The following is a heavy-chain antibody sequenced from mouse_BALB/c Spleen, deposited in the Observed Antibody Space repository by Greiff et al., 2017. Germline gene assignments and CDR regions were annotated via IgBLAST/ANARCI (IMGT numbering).Heavy chain of an antibody. J-gene: IGHJ1*01. V-gene: IGHV1-15*01. CDR1: GYTFTDYE. Sequence: VQLQQSGAELVRPGASVTLSCKASGYTFTDYEMHWVKQTPVHGLEWIGAIDPETGGTAYNQKFKGKATLTADKSSSTAYMELRSLTSEDSAVYYCTKAYYGSSSYGYFDVWGAGTTVTVSS. CDR2: IDPETGGT. D-gene: IGHD1-1*01. CDR3: TKAYYGSSSYGYFDV.